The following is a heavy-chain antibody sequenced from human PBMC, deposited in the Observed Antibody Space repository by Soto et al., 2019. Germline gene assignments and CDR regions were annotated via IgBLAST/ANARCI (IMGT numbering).Heavy chain of an antibody. Sequence: HPGASLTLSCASSGFTFSIYAMSWVRQAPGGGLEWVSAISGSGGSTYFADSVKGRFTISRDNSKNTLYLQMNSLRAEDTAVYYCAKDDDSSGYYFYWGQGP. J-gene: IGHJ4*02. CDR1: GFTFSIYA. CDR3: AKDDDSSGYYFY. V-gene: IGHV3-23*01. CDR2: ISGSGGST. D-gene: IGHD3-22*01.